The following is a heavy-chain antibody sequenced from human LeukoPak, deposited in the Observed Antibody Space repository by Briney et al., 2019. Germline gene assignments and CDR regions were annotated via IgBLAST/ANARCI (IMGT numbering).Heavy chain of an antibody. D-gene: IGHD6-6*01. V-gene: IGHV3-7*01. CDR2: IKPDGSEE. CDR3: ARGSIVAPNFDI. J-gene: IGHJ4*02. CDR1: GFTLSIYW. Sequence: GGSLRLSCEASGFTLSIYWMSWVRQAPGKGLEWVAYIKPDGSEEDYVESVRGRFTIFRDNDKNSLYLQMHSLRDEDTAVYYCARGSIVAPNFDIWGQGTLVTVSS.